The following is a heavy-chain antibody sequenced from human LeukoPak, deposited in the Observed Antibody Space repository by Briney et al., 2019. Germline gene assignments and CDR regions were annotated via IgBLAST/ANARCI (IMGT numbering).Heavy chain of an antibody. CDR3: AKDRYYYDTSGSKGLDY. V-gene: IGHV3-23*01. D-gene: IGHD3-22*01. J-gene: IGHJ4*02. CDR1: GFTFSSYA. Sequence: HSGGSLRLSCAASGFTFSSYAMNWVRQAPGKGLGWVSAISGSGGSTYYADSVKGRFTISRDNSKNTLYLQINSLRADDTAVYYCAKDRYYYDTSGSKGLDYWGQGTLVTVSS. CDR2: ISGSGGST.